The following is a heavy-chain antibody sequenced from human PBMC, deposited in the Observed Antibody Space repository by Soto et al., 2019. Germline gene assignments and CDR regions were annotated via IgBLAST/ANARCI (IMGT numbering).Heavy chain of an antibody. D-gene: IGHD1-26*01. CDR3: ARVLNLSGSYYIGFDY. J-gene: IGHJ4*02. V-gene: IGHV4-59*01. CDR2: IYYSGST. Sequence: TSETLSLTCTVSGGSISSYYWSWIRQPPGKGLEWIGYIYYSGSTNYNPSLKSRVTISVDTSKNQFSLKLSSVTAADTAVYYCARVLNLSGSYYIGFDYWGQGTLVTVSS. CDR1: GGSISSYY.